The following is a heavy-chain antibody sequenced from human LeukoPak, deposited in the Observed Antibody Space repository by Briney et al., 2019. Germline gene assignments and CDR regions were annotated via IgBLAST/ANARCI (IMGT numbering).Heavy chain of an antibody. Sequence: SGPTLAKPTQTLTLTCTFPGFSLSTPAVGVGWMRQPPGKALECLALIYWNDDKRYNPSLKSRLTITQDTSKNQVVLTMTNMDPVDTATYYCAHRLLGSGWYRAFDYWGQGTLVTVSS. CDR3: AHRLLGSGWYRAFDY. D-gene: IGHD6-19*01. V-gene: IGHV2-5*01. CDR1: GFSLSTPAVG. CDR2: IYWNDDK. J-gene: IGHJ4*02.